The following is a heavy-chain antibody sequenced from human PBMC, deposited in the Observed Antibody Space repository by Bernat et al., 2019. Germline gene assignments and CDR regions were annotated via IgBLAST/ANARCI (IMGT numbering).Heavy chain of an antibody. Sequence: EVQLVESGGGLVQPGGSLRLSCTASGFTFSSYWMSWVRQAPGKGLEWVASIKEDGSEKDYVDSVKGRFTIARDNAKNSRYLQMNSLRAEDTAVYYCARDYEGVWGQGTTVTVSS. CDR2: IKEDGSEK. CDR3: ARDYEGV. CDR1: GFTFSSYW. J-gene: IGHJ6*02. V-gene: IGHV3-7*01. D-gene: IGHD3-16*01.